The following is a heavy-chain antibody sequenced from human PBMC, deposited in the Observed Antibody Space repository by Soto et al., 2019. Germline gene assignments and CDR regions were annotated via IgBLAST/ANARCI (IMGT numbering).Heavy chain of an antibody. J-gene: IGHJ6*02. CDR2: ISYDGSNK. D-gene: IGHD6-13*01. V-gene: IGHV3-30-3*01. CDR1: GFAFSSYA. Sequence: QVQLVESGGGVVQPGRSLRLSCAAYGFAFSSYAMHWVRQAPGKGLEWVAVISYDGSNKYYADSVKGRFTISRDNSKNTLYLQMNSLRAEDTAVYYCAREYIAAFNYYYGMDVWGQGTTVTVSS. CDR3: AREYIAAFNYYYGMDV.